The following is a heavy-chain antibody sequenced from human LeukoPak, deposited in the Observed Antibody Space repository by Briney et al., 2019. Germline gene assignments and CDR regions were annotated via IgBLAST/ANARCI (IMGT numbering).Heavy chain of an antibody. CDR3: ARETYSSSWYSYYFDY. V-gene: IGHV3-30*04. Sequence: GRSLRLSCAASGFTFSNYAMYWVRQAPGKGLEWVAVISYDGSNKYYADSVKGRFTISRDNSKNTLYLQMYSLRPEDTAVYYCARETYSSSWYSYYFDYWGQGTLVTVSS. CDR2: ISYDGSNK. D-gene: IGHD6-13*01. J-gene: IGHJ4*02. CDR1: GFTFSNYA.